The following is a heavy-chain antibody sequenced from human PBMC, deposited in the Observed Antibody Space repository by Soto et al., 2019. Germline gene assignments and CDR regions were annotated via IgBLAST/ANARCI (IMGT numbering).Heavy chain of an antibody. V-gene: IGHV1-18*01. CDR3: SRENSYFDD. CDR2: SSGYNAQA. Sequence: QIQLLQSGAEVKKPGASVKVTCKASGYTFRNFGIRWVRQAPGQGLEWMGWSSGYNAQANYAQKFQGRLPMTADRATSTAYMELRSLRSDDTAVYYCSRENSYFDDWGQGTLVTVSS. J-gene: IGHJ4*02. CDR1: GYTFRNFG.